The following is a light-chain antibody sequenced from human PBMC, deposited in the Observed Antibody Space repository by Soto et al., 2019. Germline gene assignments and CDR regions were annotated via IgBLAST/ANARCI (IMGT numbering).Light chain of an antibody. CDR3: QTWGTGDV. J-gene: IGLJ1*01. CDR2: LNSDGSH. V-gene: IGLV4-69*01. Sequence: PVLTQSPSASASLGASVKLTCTLSSGHSSYAIAWHQQQPEKGPRYLMKLNSDGSHSKGDGIPDRFSGSSSGAERYLTISSLQSEDEADYYCQTWGTGDVFGTGTKLTVL. CDR1: SGHSSYA.